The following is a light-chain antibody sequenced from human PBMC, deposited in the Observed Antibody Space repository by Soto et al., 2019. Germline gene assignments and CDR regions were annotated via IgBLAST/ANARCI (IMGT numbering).Light chain of an antibody. CDR2: DNN. J-gene: IGLJ1*01. Sequence: QSVLTQPPSVSAAPGQQVTISCSGSSSNIGNNYVSWYQQLPGTAPKLLIYDNNKPPSGIPDRFSGSKSGTSATLGISGLQTGDEADYYCGTWDSSLSAYVFGTGTKLTVL. CDR1: SSNIGNNY. CDR3: GTWDSSLSAYV. V-gene: IGLV1-51*01.